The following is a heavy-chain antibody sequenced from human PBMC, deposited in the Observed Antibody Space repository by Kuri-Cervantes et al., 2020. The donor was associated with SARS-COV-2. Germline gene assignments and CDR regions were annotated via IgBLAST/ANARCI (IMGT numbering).Heavy chain of an antibody. J-gene: IGHJ2*01. CDR1: GITVSTNY. CDR3: AGAGYSTGWFPDWYFDL. CDR2: IYSGGTT. V-gene: IGHV3-53*01. D-gene: IGHD6-19*01. Sequence: GESLKISCAASGITVSTNYMSWVRQAPGKGLEWVSIIYSGGTTYYADSVKGRFTISRDNSKNTVNLQMNSLRGEDTALYYCAGAGYSTGWFPDWYFDLWGRGTLVTVSS.